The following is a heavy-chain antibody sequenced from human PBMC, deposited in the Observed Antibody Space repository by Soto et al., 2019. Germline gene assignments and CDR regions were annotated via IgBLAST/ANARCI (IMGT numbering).Heavy chain of an antibody. J-gene: IGHJ4*02. Sequence: QVQLVQSGAEVKKTGASVKVSCKASGYTFTSYYMHWVRQAPGQGLEWMGIINPSGGSTSYAQKFQGRVTMTRDTSTSTVYMELSSLRSEDTAVYYCARENGYYDSSGYYTPYYFDYWGQGTLVTVSS. D-gene: IGHD3-22*01. V-gene: IGHV1-46*01. CDR2: INPSGGST. CDR3: ARENGYYDSSGYYTPYYFDY. CDR1: GYTFTSYY.